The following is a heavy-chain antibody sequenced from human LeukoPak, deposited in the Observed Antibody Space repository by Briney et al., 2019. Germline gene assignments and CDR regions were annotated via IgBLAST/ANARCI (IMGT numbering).Heavy chain of an antibody. CDR3: ARDREVVAATFDY. V-gene: IGHV3-21*01. D-gene: IGHD2-15*01. CDR1: GFTFSSYS. CDR2: ISSSSSYI. Sequence: GGSLRLSCAASGFTFSSYSMNWVRQAPGKGLEWVSSISSSSSYIYYADSVKGRFTISRDDAKNSLYLQMNSLRAEDTAVYYCARDREVVAATFDYWGQGTLVTVSS. J-gene: IGHJ4*02.